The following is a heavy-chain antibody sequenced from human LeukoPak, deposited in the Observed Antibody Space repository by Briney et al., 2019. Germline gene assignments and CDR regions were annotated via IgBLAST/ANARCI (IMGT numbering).Heavy chain of an antibody. D-gene: IGHD3-10*01. CDR3: ARDMVRGVRATGYFDY. J-gene: IGHJ4*02. CDR2: ISSSSSTI. CDR1: GFTLSSYS. V-gene: IGHV3-48*02. Sequence: GRSLRLSCAASGFTLSSYSMNWVRQAPGKGLEWVSYISSSSSTIYYADSVKGRFTISRDNAKNSLYLQMNSLRDEDTAVYYCARDMVRGVRATGYFDYWGQGTLVTVSS.